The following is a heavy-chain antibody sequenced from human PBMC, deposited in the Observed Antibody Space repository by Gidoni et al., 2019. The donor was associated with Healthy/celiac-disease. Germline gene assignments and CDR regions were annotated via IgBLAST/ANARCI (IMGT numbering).Heavy chain of an antibody. V-gene: IGHV3-30*18. J-gene: IGHJ4*02. CDR1: GFPFSSYG. CDR3: ANEGFGGNSEGY. D-gene: IGHD2-21*02. CDR2: RSYDGSNK. Sequence: VQLVESGGGVVQPGRSLRLSCAASGFPFSSYGMHWVRQAPGKGLEWVAVRSYDGSNKYYADSVKGRFTISRDNSKNTLYLQMNSLRAEDTAVYYCANEGFGGNSEGYWGQGTLVTVSS.